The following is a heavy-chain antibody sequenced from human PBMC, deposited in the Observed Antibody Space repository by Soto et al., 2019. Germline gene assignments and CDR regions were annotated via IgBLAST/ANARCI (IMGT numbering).Heavy chain of an antibody. J-gene: IGHJ6*02. V-gene: IGHV2-5*02. CDR1: GFSLSTSGVG. CDR3: AHCNSWRHVGYYYYGMDV. Sequence: QITLKESGPTLVKPTQTLTLTCTFSGFSLSTSGVGVGWIRQPPGKALEWLALIYWDDDKRYSPSLKSRLTITKDTSKNQVVLTMTNMDPVDTATYYCAHCNSWRHVGYYYYGMDVWGQGTTVTVSS. D-gene: IGHD6-13*01. CDR2: IYWDDDK.